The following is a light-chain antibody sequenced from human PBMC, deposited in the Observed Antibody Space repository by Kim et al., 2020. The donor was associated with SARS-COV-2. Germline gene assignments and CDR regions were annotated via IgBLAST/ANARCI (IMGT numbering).Light chain of an antibody. CDR3: QQCYSTPQLA. CDR2: AAS. CDR1: QSISNY. Sequence: DIQMTQSPSSLSASVGDRVTITCRASQSISNYLNWYQQKPGKAPELLIYAASSLQSGVPSRFSGSGSGTDFTLTISSLQPEDFATYYCQQCYSTPQLAFGGGTKVDIK. J-gene: IGKJ4*01. V-gene: IGKV1-39*01.